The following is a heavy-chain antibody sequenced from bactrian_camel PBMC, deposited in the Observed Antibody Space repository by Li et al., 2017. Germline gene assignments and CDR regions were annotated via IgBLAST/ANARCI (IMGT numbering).Heavy chain of an antibody. Sequence: VQLVESGGGSALAGGSVRLSCAASGYTFNTYSWFRQAPGQEREGVAAIDTGDGGTYYLNSVEGRFTISHDNAKNSVYLQMHSLKLEDTAMYYCAADFGPYCSGSCLARRANFEGQGTQVTVS. CDR1: GYTFNTY. CDR2: IDTGDGGT. V-gene: IGHV3S40*01. J-gene: IGHJ4*01. D-gene: IGHD2*01.